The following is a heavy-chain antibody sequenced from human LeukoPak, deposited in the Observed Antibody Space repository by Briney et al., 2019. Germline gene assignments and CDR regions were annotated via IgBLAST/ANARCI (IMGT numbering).Heavy chain of an antibody. V-gene: IGHV3-21*01. D-gene: IGHD6-6*01. CDR3: ARGLSYSSSYLPNWFDP. Sequence: GGFLRLSCAASGFTFSSYSMNWVRQAPGKGLEWVSSISSSSSYIYYADSVKGRFTISRDNAKNSLYLQMNSLRAEDTAVYYCARGLSYSSSYLPNWFDPWGQGTLVTVSS. J-gene: IGHJ5*02. CDR2: ISSSSSYI. CDR1: GFTFSSYS.